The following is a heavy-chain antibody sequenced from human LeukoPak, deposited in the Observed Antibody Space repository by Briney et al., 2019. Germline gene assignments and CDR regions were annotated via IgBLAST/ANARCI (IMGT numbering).Heavy chain of an antibody. V-gene: IGHV4-59*02. CDR2: IYYSGST. Sequence: SETLSLTCTVSGGWGGDYYWSWIRQPPGKGLEWIGYIYYSGSTNYNPSLKSRVTISVDTSKNQFSLKLGSVTAADTAVYYCARDRSGSYSYWFDPWGQGTLVTVSS. J-gene: IGHJ5*02. D-gene: IGHD1-26*01. CDR1: GGWGGDYY. CDR3: ARDRSGSYSYWFDP.